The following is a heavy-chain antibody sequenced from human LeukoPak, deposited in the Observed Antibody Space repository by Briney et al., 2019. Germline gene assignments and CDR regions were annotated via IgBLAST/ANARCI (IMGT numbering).Heavy chain of an antibody. CDR3: ARDWAADTLRYFDL. CDR1: GYSISSGYF. J-gene: IGHJ2*01. V-gene: IGHV4-38-2*02. Sequence: SETLSLTCIVSGYSISSGYFWGWVRQPPGKDLEWIGSIYHRGTTHYNPSLKSRVSISLDGSKNQFSLKMSSVTAADTAVYYRARDWAADTLRYFDLWGRGTLVTVSS. CDR2: IYHRGTT. D-gene: IGHD6-13*01.